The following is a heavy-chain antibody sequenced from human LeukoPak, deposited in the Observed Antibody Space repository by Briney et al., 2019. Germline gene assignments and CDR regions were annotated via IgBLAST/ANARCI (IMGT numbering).Heavy chain of an antibody. D-gene: IGHD2-15*01. J-gene: IGHJ4*02. CDR1: GGSISSSSYY. CDR2: IYYSGST. Sequence: SETLSLTCTVSGGSISSSSYYWGWIRQPPGKGLEWIGSIYYSGSTYYNPSLKSRVTISVDTSKNQFSLKLSSVTAADTAVYYCARHGGYCSGGSCYPHDYWGQGTLVTVSS. V-gene: IGHV4-39*01. CDR3: ARHGGYCSGGSCYPHDY.